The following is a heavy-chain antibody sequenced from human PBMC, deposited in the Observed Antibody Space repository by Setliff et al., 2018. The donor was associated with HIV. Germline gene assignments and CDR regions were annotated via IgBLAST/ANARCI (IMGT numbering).Heavy chain of an antibody. CDR1: GSGTYY. D-gene: IGHD3-10*01. CDR3: ARGRFHRLHRPYSGSWSLGIQYFDY. CDR2: IHTSGDS. J-gene: IGHJ4*02. Sequence: SETLSLTCTVSGSGTYYWSWIRQPAGKGLEWIGRIHTSGDSDFNPSLKSLVIMLVYTSKKQFSMRLTSVTATDMALYYCARGRFHRLHRPYSGSWSLGIQYFDYWGQGTLVTVSS. V-gene: IGHV4-4*07.